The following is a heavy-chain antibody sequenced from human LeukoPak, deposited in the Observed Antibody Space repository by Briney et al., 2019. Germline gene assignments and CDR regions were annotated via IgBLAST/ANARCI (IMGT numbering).Heavy chain of an antibody. D-gene: IGHD3-22*01. CDR2: IYHSGNT. Sequence: SETLSLTCAVSGYSISSGYYWGWIRQPSGKGLEWIGSIYHSGNTYYNPSLKSRVTLSLDTSNNQFSLKLSSVTAADTAVYYCARLKFYDSTGYSPGHYMDVWGRGTTVTVSS. V-gene: IGHV4-38-2*01. CDR3: ARLKFYDSTGYSPGHYMDV. J-gene: IGHJ6*03. CDR1: GYSISSGYY.